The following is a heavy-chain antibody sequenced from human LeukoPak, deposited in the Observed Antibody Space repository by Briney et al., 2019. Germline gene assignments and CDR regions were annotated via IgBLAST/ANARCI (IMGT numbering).Heavy chain of an antibody. CDR1: GGTFSSCA. D-gene: IGHD3-10*01. J-gene: IGHJ4*02. V-gene: IGHV1-69*01. CDR3: ARGITMVRGVWVARYYFDY. Sequence: SVKVSCKASGGTFSSCAISWVRQAPGQGLEWMGGIIPIFGTANYAQKFQGRVTITADESTSTAYMELSSLRSEDTAVYYCARGITMVRGVWVARYYFDYWGQGTLVTVSS. CDR2: IIPIFGTA.